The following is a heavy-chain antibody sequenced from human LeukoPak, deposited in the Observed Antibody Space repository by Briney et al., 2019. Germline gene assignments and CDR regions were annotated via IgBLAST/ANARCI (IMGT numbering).Heavy chain of an antibody. J-gene: IGHJ4*02. CDR1: GYTFTSYG. V-gene: IGHV1-18*04. D-gene: IGHD3-9*01. Sequence: ASVTVSCKASGYTFTSYGISWVRQAPGQGLEWMGWISAYNGNTNYAQKLQGRVTMTTDTSTSTAYMELRSLRSDDTAVYYCARSRRFYDILTGYLDYWGQGTLVTVSS. CDR2: ISAYNGNT. CDR3: ARSRRFYDILTGYLDY.